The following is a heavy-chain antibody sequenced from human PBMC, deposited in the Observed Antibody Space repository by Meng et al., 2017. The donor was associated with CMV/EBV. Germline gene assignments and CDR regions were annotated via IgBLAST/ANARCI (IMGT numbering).Heavy chain of an antibody. CDR2: IQVIGHT. CDR3: AGSRPGGGACDY. J-gene: IGHJ4*02. CDR1: GASSKNYN. Sequence: QVQITESGPGMVKPSETLSLTCIVSGASSKNYNWNWVRQPAGQGLEWIGLIQVIGHTVYNPSLKSRVTVSLDASKSQFSLTLNSVTAADTATYYCAGSRPGGGACDYWGQGILVTVSS. V-gene: IGHV4-4*07. D-gene: IGHD3-16*01.